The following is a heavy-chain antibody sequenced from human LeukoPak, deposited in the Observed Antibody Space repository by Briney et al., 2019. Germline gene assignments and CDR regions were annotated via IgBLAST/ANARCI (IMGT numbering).Heavy chain of an antibody. D-gene: IGHD3-9*01. CDR1: GGSFSGYY. CDR3: ARVAMTGYYDHWYFDL. CDR2: INHSGST. Sequence: SETLSLTCAVYGGSFSGYYWSWIRQPPGKGLEWIGEINHSGSTNYNPSLKSRVTISVDTSKNQFSLKLSSVTAADTGVYYCARVAMTGYYDHWYFDLWGRGIPVSVSS. J-gene: IGHJ2*01. V-gene: IGHV4-34*01.